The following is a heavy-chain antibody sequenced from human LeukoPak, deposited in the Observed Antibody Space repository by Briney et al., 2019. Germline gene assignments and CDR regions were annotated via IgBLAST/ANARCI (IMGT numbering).Heavy chain of an antibody. CDR1: GGSFSGYY. Sequence: SETLSLTCAVYGGSFSGYYWSGIRQPPGKGLEWIGEINHSGSTNYNPSLKSRVTISVDTSKNQFSLKLSSVTAADTAVYYCARGRGYCSSTSCPRGYWYFDLWGRGTLVTVSS. CDR2: INHSGST. V-gene: IGHV4-34*01. J-gene: IGHJ2*01. CDR3: ARGRGYCSSTSCPRGYWYFDL. D-gene: IGHD2-2*01.